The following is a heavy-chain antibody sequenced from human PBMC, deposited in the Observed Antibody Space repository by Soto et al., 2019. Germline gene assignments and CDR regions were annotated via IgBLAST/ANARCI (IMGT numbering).Heavy chain of an antibody. Sequence: PGGSLRLSCAASGFTFSSYDMHWVRQATGKGLEWVSAIGTAGDTYYPGSVKGRFTISRENAKNSLYLQMNSLRAGDTAVYYCARGNFYGSGGTGDAIDIWGQGTMVT. CDR3: ARGNFYGSGGTGDAIDI. V-gene: IGHV3-13*01. J-gene: IGHJ3*02. CDR2: IGTAGDT. D-gene: IGHD3-10*01. CDR1: GFTFSSYD.